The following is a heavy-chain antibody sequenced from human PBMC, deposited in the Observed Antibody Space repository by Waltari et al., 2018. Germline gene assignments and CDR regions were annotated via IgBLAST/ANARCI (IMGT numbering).Heavy chain of an antibody. J-gene: IGHJ4*02. Sequence: QVQLVQSGAEVKKPGSSVKVSCKASGGTFSSYTISWVRQAPGQGLEWMGRIIPILGIANYAQKFQGRVTITADKSTSTAYMELSSLRSEDTAVYYCARGSSIAAAPGYWGQGTLVTVSS. D-gene: IGHD6-13*01. CDR1: GGTFSSYT. CDR2: IIPILGIA. V-gene: IGHV1-69*02. CDR3: ARGSSIAAAPGY.